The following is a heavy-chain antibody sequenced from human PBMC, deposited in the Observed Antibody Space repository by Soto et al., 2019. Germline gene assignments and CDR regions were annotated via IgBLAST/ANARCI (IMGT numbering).Heavy chain of an antibody. D-gene: IGHD3-16*01. J-gene: IGHJ5*02. CDR1: GYTFTNYD. CDR3: ARGRFRRTWFDP. CDR2: MNPDSGNT. V-gene: IGHV1-8*01. Sequence: QVQLVQSGAEVKKPGASVKVSCKASGYTFTNYDIHWVRQATGQGLEWMGWMNPDSGNTGQSKQFQGRVTMTRDTSISTAYMEMSSPRSEETAVYYCARGRFRRTWFDPWGQGTLVTVSS.